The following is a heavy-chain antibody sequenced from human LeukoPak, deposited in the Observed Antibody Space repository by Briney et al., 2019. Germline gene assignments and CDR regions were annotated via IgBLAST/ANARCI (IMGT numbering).Heavy chain of an antibody. D-gene: IGHD6-13*01. CDR3: ASSSWYTSPAD. Sequence: PSETLSLTCTVSGYSISSGYYWGWIRQPPGKGLEWIGSIYHSGSTYYNPSLKSRVTISVDTSKNQFSLKLSSVTAADTAVYYCASSSWYTSPADWGQGTLVTVSS. CDR2: IYHSGST. J-gene: IGHJ4*02. V-gene: IGHV4-38-2*02. CDR1: GYSISSGYY.